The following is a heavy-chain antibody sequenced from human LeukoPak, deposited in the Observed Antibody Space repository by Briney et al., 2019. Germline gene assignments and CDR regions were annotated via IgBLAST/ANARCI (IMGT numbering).Heavy chain of an antibody. D-gene: IGHD3-22*01. V-gene: IGHV1-2*06. CDR3: ARFYYYDSSGYYSYYYGMDV. CDR2: INPNSGGT. J-gene: IGHJ6*02. Sequence: ASVKVSRKASGYTFTGYYMHWVRQALGQGLEWMGRINPNSGGTNYAQKFQGRVTMTRDTSISTAYMELSRLRSDDTAVYYCARFYYYDSSGYYSYYYGMDVWGQGTTVAVSS. CDR1: GYTFTGYY.